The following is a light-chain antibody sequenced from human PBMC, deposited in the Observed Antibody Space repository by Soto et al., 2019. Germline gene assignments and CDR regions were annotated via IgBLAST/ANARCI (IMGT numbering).Light chain of an antibody. Sequence: EIVLTQSPATLSLSPGERATLSCRASQSVSSYLAWYQQKPGQAPRFLIYDASNRATGIPARFSGSGSGTDFTLTISSLEPEDFAVYYCQQRSNWRTFGQGTKVDIK. CDR1: QSVSSY. CDR3: QQRSNWRT. J-gene: IGKJ1*01. V-gene: IGKV3-11*01. CDR2: DAS.